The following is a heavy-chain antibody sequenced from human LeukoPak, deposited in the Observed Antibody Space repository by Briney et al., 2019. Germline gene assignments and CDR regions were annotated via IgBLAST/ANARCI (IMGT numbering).Heavy chain of an antibody. CDR2: INHSGST. J-gene: IGHJ6*03. CDR1: GGSFSGYY. Sequence: SETLSLTCAVYGGSFSGYYWSWIRQPPGKGLEWIGEINHSGSTNYNPSLKSRVTISVDTSKNQFSLKLSSVTAADTAVYYCARGATCYDFWSGYPNYYYYYYMDVWGKGTTVTVSS. V-gene: IGHV4-34*01. D-gene: IGHD3-3*01. CDR3: ARGATCYDFWSGYPNYYYYYYMDV.